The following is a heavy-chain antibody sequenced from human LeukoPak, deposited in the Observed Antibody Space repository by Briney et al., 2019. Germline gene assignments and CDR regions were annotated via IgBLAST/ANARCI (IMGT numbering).Heavy chain of an antibody. CDR3: AKAGDNSGYYPAFYYYMDV. J-gene: IGHJ6*03. V-gene: IGHV3-33*06. Sequence: GGSLRLSCAASGFTFNSNGMHWVRQAPGKGLEGVALIWYDGSNKYYADSVKGRFTISRDNSKNTLYLQMNSLRAEDTAVYYCAKAGDNSGYYPAFYYYMDVWGRGTTVTVSS. CDR2: IWYDGSNK. D-gene: IGHD3-22*01. CDR1: GFTFNSNG.